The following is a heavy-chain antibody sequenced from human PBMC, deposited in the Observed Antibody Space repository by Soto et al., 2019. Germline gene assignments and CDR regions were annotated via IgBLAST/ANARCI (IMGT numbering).Heavy chain of an antibody. CDR2: IIPIFGTA. Sequence: AASVKVSCKASGGTFSSYAISWVRQAPGQGLEWMGGIIPIFGTANYAQKFQGRVTITADKSTSTAYMELSSLRSEDTAVYYCASSAPFGGAFYYYGMDVWGQGTTVTVTS. V-gene: IGHV1-69*06. CDR1: GGTFSSYA. J-gene: IGHJ6*02. CDR3: ASSAPFGGAFYYYGMDV. D-gene: IGHD3-10*01.